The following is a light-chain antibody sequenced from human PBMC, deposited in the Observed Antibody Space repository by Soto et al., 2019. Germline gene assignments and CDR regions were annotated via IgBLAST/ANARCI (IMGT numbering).Light chain of an antibody. CDR3: SSYTTSSTHVV. Sequence: QSALTQPASVSGSPGQSITISCTGTSSDVGSNKYVSWYQQYQGKAPKLMIYYVSNRPSGVSYRFSGSKSGNTASLTISGLQAEDEADYDCSSYTTSSTHVVFGGGTKLTVL. CDR2: YVS. V-gene: IGLV2-14*01. J-gene: IGLJ2*01. CDR1: SSDVGSNKY.